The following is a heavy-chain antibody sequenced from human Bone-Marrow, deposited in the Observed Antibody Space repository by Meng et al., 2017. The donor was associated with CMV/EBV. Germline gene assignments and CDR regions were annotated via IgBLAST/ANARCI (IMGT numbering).Heavy chain of an antibody. V-gene: IGHV6-1*01. Sequence: SETLSLTCAISGDSVSSNSAAWNWIRQSPSRGLEWLGRTYYGSKWYNDYAVSVKSRITINPDTSKNQFSLQLNSVTPEDTAVYYCAGRITGTTDYYYYGMDVWGQGATVTLFS. CDR1: GDSVSSNSAA. CDR3: AGRITGTTDYYYYGMDV. D-gene: IGHD1-14*01. CDR2: TYYGSKWYN. J-gene: IGHJ6*01.